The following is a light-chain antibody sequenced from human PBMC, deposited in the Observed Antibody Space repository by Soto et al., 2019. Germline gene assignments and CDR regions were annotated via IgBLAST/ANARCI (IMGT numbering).Light chain of an antibody. J-gene: IGKJ1*01. Sequence: DIQVTQSRSTLSASVGDRVTITCRASQPIRTWLAWYQEKPGKAPKLLIYDASSLEGGVPSRFSGSGSGTEFTLTISSLQPDDFATYYCHQYNYYRPTFGQGTKVDIK. CDR3: HQYNYYRPT. CDR1: QPIRTW. CDR2: DAS. V-gene: IGKV1-5*01.